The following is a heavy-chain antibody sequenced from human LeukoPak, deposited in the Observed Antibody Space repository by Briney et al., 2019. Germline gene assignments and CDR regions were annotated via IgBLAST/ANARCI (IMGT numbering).Heavy chain of an antibody. D-gene: IGHD2-15*01. CDR2: ISSSGSTI. J-gene: IGHJ4*02. CDR3: AKDHEIVVVVPAPYYPYEDYFDF. Sequence: MTGGSLRLSCAASGFTFSDYYMSWIRRAPGKGLEWISYISSSGSTIYYADSVKGRFTISRDNSKNTLYLQMNSLRAEDTAVYYCAKDHEIVVVVPAPYYPYEDYFDFWGQGTLVTVSS. V-gene: IGHV3-11*01. CDR1: GFTFSDYY.